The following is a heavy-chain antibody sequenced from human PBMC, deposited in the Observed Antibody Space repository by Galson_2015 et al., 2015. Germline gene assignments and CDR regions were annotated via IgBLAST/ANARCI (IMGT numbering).Heavy chain of an antibody. V-gene: IGHV4-59*01. CDR2: IYYSGST. CDR1: GGSISSYY. D-gene: IGHD3-3*01. J-gene: IGHJ6*02. CDR3: ARGSPETTYYDFWSGYSVNYYGMDV. Sequence: ETLSLTCTVSGGSISSYYWSWIRQPPGKGLEWIGYIYYSGSTNYNPSLKSRVTISVDTSKNQFSLKLSSVTAADTAVYYCARGSPETTYYDFWSGYSVNYYGMDVWGQGTTVTVSS.